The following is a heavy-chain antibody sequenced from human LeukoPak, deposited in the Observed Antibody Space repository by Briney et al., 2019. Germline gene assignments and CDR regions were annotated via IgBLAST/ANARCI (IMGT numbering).Heavy chain of an antibody. D-gene: IGHD1-1*01. J-gene: IGHJ4*02. CDR2: ISSSGGII. V-gene: IGHV3-48*03. CDR3: AGNLDV. Sequence: GGSLRLSCAASEFTFSGYDMHWVRQAPGKGLEWVSCISSSGGIIYYADSVKGRFTISRDHAKNSLYLQMNSLRAGDTAVYYCAGNLDVWGQGTLVTVSS. CDR1: EFTFSGYD.